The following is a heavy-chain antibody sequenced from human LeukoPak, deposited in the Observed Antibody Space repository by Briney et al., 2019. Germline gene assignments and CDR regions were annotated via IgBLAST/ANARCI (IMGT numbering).Heavy chain of an antibody. D-gene: IGHD3-10*01. V-gene: IGHV1-69*05. CDR1: GGTFSSYA. Sequence: SVKVSCKASGGTFSSYAISWVRQAPGQGLEWMGRIIPIFGTANYAQKFQGRVTITTDESTSTAYMDLSSLRSEDTAVYYCARDNYYGSGPFDYWGQGTLVTVSS. CDR2: IIPIFGTA. J-gene: IGHJ4*02. CDR3: ARDNYYGSGPFDY.